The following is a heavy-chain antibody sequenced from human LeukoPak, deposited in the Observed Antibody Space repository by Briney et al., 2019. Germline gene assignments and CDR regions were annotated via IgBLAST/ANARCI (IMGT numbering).Heavy chain of an antibody. Sequence: SETLSLTCAVYGGSFSGYYWSWIRQPPGKGLEWIGEINHSGSTNYNPSLESRVTISVDTSKNQFSLKLSSVTAADTAVYYCAREGGVDTSMATFDYWGQGTLVTVSS. CDR3: AREGGVDTSMATFDY. CDR2: INHSGST. CDR1: GGSFSGYY. J-gene: IGHJ4*02. D-gene: IGHD5-18*01. V-gene: IGHV4-34*01.